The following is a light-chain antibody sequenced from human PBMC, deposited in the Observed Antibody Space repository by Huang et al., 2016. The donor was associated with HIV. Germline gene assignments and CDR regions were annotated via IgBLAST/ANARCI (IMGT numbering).Light chain of an antibody. CDR1: EDISTY. CDR2: DAS. CDR3: QQYDNRIT. V-gene: IGKV1-33*01. Sequence: DIQMTQSPSSLSSSLGDRVTITCQASEDISTYLNWYQQKPGKAPKLLIYDASNLETGVPSRFSGSGSGTDFTFTISSLQHEDMATYYCQQYDNRITFGGGTKVEIK. J-gene: IGKJ4*02.